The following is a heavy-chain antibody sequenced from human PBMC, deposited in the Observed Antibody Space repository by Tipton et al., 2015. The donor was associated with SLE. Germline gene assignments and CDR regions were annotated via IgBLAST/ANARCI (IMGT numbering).Heavy chain of an antibody. V-gene: IGHV4-59*01. J-gene: IGHJ4*02. CDR1: GGSISSYY. CDR2: IYYGGST. D-gene: IGHD3-16*01. Sequence: TLSLTCTVSGGSISSYYWSWIRQPPGKGLEWIGYIYYGGSTNYNPSLKSRVTISVDTSKNQFSLKLSSVTAADTAVYYCARRSWGQFDYWGQGPLVTVSS. CDR3: ARRSWGQFDY.